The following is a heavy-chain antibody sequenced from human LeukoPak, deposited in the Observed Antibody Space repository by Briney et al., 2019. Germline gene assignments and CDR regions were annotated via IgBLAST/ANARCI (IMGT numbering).Heavy chain of an antibody. J-gene: IGHJ4*02. CDR1: GYSFTSYW. Sequence: GESLKISCKGSGYSFTSYWIGWVRQMPGKGLEWMGIIYPGDSDTRYSPSFQGHVSISADKSVSTAYLQWSSLKASDTAMYYCARLTSATFAAYHFDYWGQGSLVTVSS. CDR3: ARLTSATFAAYHFDY. D-gene: IGHD4-11*01. CDR2: IYPGDSDT. V-gene: IGHV5-51*01.